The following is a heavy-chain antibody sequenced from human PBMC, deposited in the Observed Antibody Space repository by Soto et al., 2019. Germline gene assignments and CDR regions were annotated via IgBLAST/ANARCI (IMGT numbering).Heavy chain of an antibody. CDR1: GGTFSSYA. CDR3: ARELRGIYYGMGV. V-gene: IGHV1-69*13. CDR2: IIPIFGTA. Sequence: GASVKVSCKAPGGTFSSYAISWVRQAPGQGLEWMGGIIPIFGTANYAQKFQGRVTITADESTSTAYMELSSLRSEDTAVYYCARELRGIYYGMGVWGQGTTVTVSS. D-gene: IGHD4-17*01. J-gene: IGHJ6*01.